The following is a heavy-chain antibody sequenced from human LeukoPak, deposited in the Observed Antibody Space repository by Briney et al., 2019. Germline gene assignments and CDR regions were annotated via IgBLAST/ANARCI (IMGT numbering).Heavy chain of an antibody. D-gene: IGHD6-19*01. Sequence: ASVKVSCKASGCTFTSYGISWVRQAPGQGLEWMGRINVYNGNTNYAQKFQGRVTMTTDTSTSTAYMELRSLTSDDTAVYYCAREYSSGWSYHFDSWGEGTLVTVSS. J-gene: IGHJ4*02. CDR2: INVYNGNT. CDR3: AREYSSGWSYHFDS. CDR1: GCTFTSYG. V-gene: IGHV1-18*01.